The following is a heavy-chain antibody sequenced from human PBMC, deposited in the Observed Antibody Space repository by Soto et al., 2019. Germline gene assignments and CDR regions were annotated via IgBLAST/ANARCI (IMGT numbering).Heavy chain of an antibody. CDR1: GYTFSSYF. V-gene: IGHV1-18*01. CDR2: ISDYNGNT. J-gene: IGHJ6*02. Sequence: QVQLVQSGAEVKKPGASVKVSCKASGYTFSSYFITWVRQAPGQGLEWMGWISDYNGNTNYAQMLQGRVTMTTDTSTNTAYMELRSLRSDDTAVFYCARQNYYSGMDVWGQGTTVTVSS. CDR3: ARQNYYSGMDV.